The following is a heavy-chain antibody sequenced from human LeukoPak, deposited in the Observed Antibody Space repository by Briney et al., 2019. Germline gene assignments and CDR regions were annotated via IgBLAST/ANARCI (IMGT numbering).Heavy chain of an antibody. Sequence: GGSLRLSCAASRFTFSNYNMNWVRQAPGKGLEWVSYISSSSTTIHYADSVRGRFTISRDNARNSLYLQMNSLRAEDTAVYYCARDFLEDVYWGQGTLVTVSS. CDR3: ARDFLEDVY. J-gene: IGHJ4*02. CDR1: RFTFSNYN. D-gene: IGHD3-3*01. V-gene: IGHV3-48*01. CDR2: ISSSSTTI.